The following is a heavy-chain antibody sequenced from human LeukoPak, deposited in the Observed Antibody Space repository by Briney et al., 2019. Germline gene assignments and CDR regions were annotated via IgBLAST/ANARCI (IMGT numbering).Heavy chain of an antibody. V-gene: IGHV3-23*01. Sequence: GGSLRLSCAASGFTFSNCAMNWVRQAPGKGLEWVSDISASGGSTNYADAVKGRFTISRDNSKNTLYLQMNSLRAEDAAVYYCAKGASASRHFDYWGQGTLVTVSS. CDR2: ISASGGST. D-gene: IGHD1-26*01. CDR3: AKGASASRHFDY. J-gene: IGHJ4*02. CDR1: GFTFSNCA.